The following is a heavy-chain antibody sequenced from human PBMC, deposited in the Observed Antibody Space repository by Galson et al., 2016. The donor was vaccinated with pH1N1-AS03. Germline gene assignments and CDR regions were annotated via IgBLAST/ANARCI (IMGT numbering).Heavy chain of an antibody. J-gene: IGHJ4*02. CDR3: AHGSGWLLDY. V-gene: IGHV2-5*02. CDR1: GFSLDSTSVG. CDR2: IYWDDQK. Sequence: PALVKPTQTLTLTCSFSGFSLDSTSVGVGWVRQPPGEPLDWLGLIYWDDQKWYRPSLQNRITITKDTSKNQVVLTLTDLQTADTGTYYCAHGSGWLLDYWGQGIPVTVSS. D-gene: IGHD6-19*01.